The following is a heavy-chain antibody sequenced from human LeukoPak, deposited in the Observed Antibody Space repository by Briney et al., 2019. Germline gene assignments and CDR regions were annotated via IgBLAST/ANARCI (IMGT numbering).Heavy chain of an antibody. CDR3: ARGARAGYNLEPFDY. V-gene: IGHV4-59*08. Sequence: PSETLSLTCTVSGGSMSSYYWSWIRQPPGKXLEWVGYIYYSGSTKYNPSLKSRVTISVDTSKNQFSLKLSSVTAADTAVYYCARGARAGYNLEPFDYWGQGTLVTVSS. CDR1: GGSMSSYY. CDR2: IYYSGST. J-gene: IGHJ4*02. D-gene: IGHD5-24*01.